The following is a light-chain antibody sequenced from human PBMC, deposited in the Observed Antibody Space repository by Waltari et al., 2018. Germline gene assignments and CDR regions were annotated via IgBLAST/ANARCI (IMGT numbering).Light chain of an antibody. CDR3: QQYYTMFPYT. Sequence: DIQMPQSPSSLSASVGDRVTITCRARQDIRNSLAWYQQKPGQAPKLLLSDASSLQIGVPSRFSGSGSGTNYSLTISSLQPEDFATYYCQQYYTMFPYTFGQGTKLEIK. CDR1: QDIRNS. V-gene: IGKV1-NL1*01. J-gene: IGKJ2*01. CDR2: DAS.